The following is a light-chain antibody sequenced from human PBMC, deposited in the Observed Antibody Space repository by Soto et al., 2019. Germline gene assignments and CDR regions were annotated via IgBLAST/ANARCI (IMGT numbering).Light chain of an antibody. CDR1: SSDIGGYYY. J-gene: IGLJ1*01. Sequence: QSVLTQPASVSGSPGQSITISCTGTSSDIGGYYYVSWYQHHPGKAPKLLIYQVTNRPSRDPTRFSGSKSGNTASLTISGLQAHDEADYYCTSYSSSDIFYVFGTGTKVTVL. CDR3: TSYSSSDIFYV. V-gene: IGLV2-14*01. CDR2: QVT.